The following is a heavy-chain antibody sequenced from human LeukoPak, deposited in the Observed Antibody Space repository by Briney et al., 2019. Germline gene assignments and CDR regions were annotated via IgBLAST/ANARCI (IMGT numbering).Heavy chain of an antibody. D-gene: IGHD3-3*01. CDR2: ISAYNGNT. J-gene: IGHJ5*02. Sequence: ASVKVSCKASGYTFTNYGITWVRQAPGQGLEWMGWISAYNGNTNYAQKLQGRVTMTTDTSTSTAYMELRSLRSDDTAVYYCARHGFLEWLPPENWFDPWGQGTLVTVSS. V-gene: IGHV1-18*01. CDR1: GYTFTNYG. CDR3: ARHGFLEWLPPENWFDP.